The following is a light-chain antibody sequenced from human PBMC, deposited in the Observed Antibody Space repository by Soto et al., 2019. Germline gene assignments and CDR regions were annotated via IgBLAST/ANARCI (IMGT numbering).Light chain of an antibody. Sequence: VMTQSPATLSVSPGERATLSCRASQSVSSNLAWYQQKPGQAPRLLIYGASTRATGIPARFSGSGSGTDFTLTVSRLEPEDFAVYYCQQRSNGITFGGGTKVDIK. CDR1: QSVSSN. V-gene: IGKV3-15*01. CDR2: GAS. J-gene: IGKJ4*01. CDR3: QQRSNGIT.